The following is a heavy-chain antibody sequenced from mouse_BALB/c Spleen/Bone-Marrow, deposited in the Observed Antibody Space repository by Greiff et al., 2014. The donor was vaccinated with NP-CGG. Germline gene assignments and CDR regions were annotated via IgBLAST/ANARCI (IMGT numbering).Heavy chain of an antibody. D-gene: IGHD3-1*01. CDR3: ARDRGPPY. J-gene: IGHJ3*01. CDR2: IWAGGST. V-gene: IGHV2-9*02. Sequence: QVQLKQSGPGLVAPSQSLSITCTVSGSSLTSYGVHWVRQPPGKGLEWLGVIWAGGSTNYNSALMSRLSISKDNSKSQVFLKMNSLQTDDTAMYYCARDRGPPYWGQGTLVTVSA. CDR1: GSSLTSYG.